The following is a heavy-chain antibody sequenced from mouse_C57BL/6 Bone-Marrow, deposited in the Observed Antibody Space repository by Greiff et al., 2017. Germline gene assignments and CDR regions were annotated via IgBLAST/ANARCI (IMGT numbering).Heavy chain of an antibody. J-gene: IGHJ3*01. CDR1: GYTFTSYW. V-gene: IGHV1-61*01. CDR3: AIYYGNPRFAY. Sequence: QVQLQQPGAELVRPGSSVKLSCKASGYTFTSYWMDWVKQRPGQGLEWIGNIYPSDSETHYNPKFKDKATLTVDTSSSTAYMPLSSLTSEDSAVYYGAIYYGNPRFAYWGQGTLVTVSA. CDR2: IYPSDSET. D-gene: IGHD2-1*01.